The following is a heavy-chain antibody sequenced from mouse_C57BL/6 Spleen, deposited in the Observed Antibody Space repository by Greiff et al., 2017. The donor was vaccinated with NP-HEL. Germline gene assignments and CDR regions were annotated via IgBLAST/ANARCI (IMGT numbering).Heavy chain of an antibody. CDR3: ARSGGPLDY. CDR2: IKYDGSST. Sequence: EVKLVESEGGLVQPGSSMKLSCTASGFTFSDYYMAWVRQVPEKGLEWVANIKYDGSSTYYLDSLKSRFIFSRDTAKKILNLQMSSLKSKDTATYYCARSGGPLDYWGQGTTLTVSS. J-gene: IGHJ2*01. CDR1: GFTFSDYY. V-gene: IGHV5-16*01.